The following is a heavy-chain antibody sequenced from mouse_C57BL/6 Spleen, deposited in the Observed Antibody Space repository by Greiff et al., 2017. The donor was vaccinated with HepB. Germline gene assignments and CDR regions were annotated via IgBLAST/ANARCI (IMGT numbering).Heavy chain of an antibody. Sequence: QVTLKECGPGILQSSQTLSLTCSFSGFSLSTSGMGVSWIRQPSGKGLEWLAHIYWDDDKRYNPSLKSRLTISKDTSRNQVFLKITSVDTADTATYYCARRGDYYGSSWYFDVWGTGTTVTVSS. CDR3: ARRGDYYGSSWYFDV. CDR1: GFSLSTSGMG. D-gene: IGHD1-1*01. V-gene: IGHV8-12*01. J-gene: IGHJ1*03. CDR2: IYWDDDK.